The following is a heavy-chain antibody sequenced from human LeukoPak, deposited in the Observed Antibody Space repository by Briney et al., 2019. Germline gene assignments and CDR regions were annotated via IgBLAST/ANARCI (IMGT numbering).Heavy chain of an antibody. CDR3: AKGRLRYFDWLLGI. Sequence: HTGGSLRLSCAASGFTFSSYGMSWVRQAPGKGLEWVSAISGSGGSTYYADSVKGRFTISRDNSKNTLYLQMNSLRAEDTAVYYCAKGRLRYFDWLLGIWGQGTLVTVSS. CDR1: GFTFSSYG. J-gene: IGHJ4*02. CDR2: ISGSGGST. V-gene: IGHV3-23*01. D-gene: IGHD3-9*01.